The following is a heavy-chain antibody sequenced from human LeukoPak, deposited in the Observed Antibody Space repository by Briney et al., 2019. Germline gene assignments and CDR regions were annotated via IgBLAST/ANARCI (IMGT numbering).Heavy chain of an antibody. V-gene: IGHV1-2*02. D-gene: IGHD3-10*01. J-gene: IGHJ4*02. CDR1: GYTFTGYY. CDR2: INPNSGGT. CDR3: ARVPPYYYTTGGIFAGPWDY. Sequence: ASVKVSRKASGYTFTGYYMHWVRQAPGQGLEWMGWINPNSGGTNYAQKFQGRVTMTRDTSISTAYMELSRLRSDDTAVYYCARVPPYYYTTGGIFAGPWDYWGQGTLVTVSS.